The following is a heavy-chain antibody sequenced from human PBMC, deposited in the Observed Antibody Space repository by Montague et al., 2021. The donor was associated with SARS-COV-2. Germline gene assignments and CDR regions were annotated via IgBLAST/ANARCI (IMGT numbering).Heavy chain of an antibody. D-gene: IGHD1-1*01. Sequence: SLRLSCAASGFTFSDYAMAWVRQAPGKGLEWVSAISGSSRSTYSGDSVKGRFTISRDNSKNMVYLHLNNLGAEDTAIYHCAKTLTSRSAFDYWGPGTLATVSS. CDR3: AKTLTSRSAFDY. CDR1: GFTFSDYA. J-gene: IGHJ4*02. V-gene: IGHV3-23*01. CDR2: ISGSSRST.